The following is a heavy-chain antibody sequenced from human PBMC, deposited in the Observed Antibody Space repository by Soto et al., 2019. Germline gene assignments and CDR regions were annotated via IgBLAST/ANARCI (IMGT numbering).Heavy chain of an antibody. J-gene: IGHJ6*03. CDR2: IYYSGST. Sequence: SEIMSLTSTVSDGSISSSSYYWGWIRQPPGKGLEWIGSIYYSGSTYYNPSLKSRVTISVDTSKNQFSLKLSSVTAADTAVYYCTSYKFYYYYMDVWGKGTTVTVSS. D-gene: IGHD1-20*01. CDR3: TSYKFYYYYMDV. V-gene: IGHV4-39*01. CDR1: DGSISSSSYY.